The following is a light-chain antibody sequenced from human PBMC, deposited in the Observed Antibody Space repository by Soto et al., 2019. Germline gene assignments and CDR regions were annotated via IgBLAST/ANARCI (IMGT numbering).Light chain of an antibody. CDR3: QQFNNYPLT. CDR2: DAS. CDR1: QGIGTA. Sequence: AIPLTQSPTSLSASVGDRISIACRASQGIGTALAWYHQKAGQPPKLLIYDASNLESGVPSRFSGSGSGTDFTLTISSLQPEDFATYYWQQFNNYPLTFGGGTRVEI. V-gene: IGKV1D-13*01. J-gene: IGKJ4*01.